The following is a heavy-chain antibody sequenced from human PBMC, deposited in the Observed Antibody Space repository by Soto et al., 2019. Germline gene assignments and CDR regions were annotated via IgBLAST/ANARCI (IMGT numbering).Heavy chain of an antibody. Sequence: GGSLRLSCAASGFTLSGSTMNWVRQASGKGLEWVGHIKNKGNNYATAYAASVEGRFTFSRDDPKNAAYLEMNSLKTDDTAVYYCIRHESYGSAQEWGQGTLVTVSS. D-gene: IGHD3-10*01. V-gene: IGHV3-73*01. J-gene: IGHJ4*02. CDR1: GFTLSGST. CDR3: IRHESYGSAQE. CDR2: IKNKGNNYAT.